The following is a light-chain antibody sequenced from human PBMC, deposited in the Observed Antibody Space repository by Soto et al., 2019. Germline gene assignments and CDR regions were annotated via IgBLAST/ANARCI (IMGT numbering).Light chain of an antibody. Sequence: EIVLTHSPGTLSLSPGERAALPRRASQSVKSSYLAWYQHKPGQAPRLLIYGTSSRATGIPDRFSGSGSGTDFTLTISRLEPEDFAVYYCQQYGSSITFGQGTRLETK. CDR3: QQYGSSIT. CDR2: GTS. J-gene: IGKJ5*01. V-gene: IGKV3-20*01. CDR1: QSVKSSY.